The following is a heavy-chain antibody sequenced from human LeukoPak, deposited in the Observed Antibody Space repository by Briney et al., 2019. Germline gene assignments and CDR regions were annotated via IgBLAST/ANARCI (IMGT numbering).Heavy chain of an antibody. Sequence: SETLSLTCTVSGGSISSGNYHWGWIRQPPGKGLEWIGYIYYSGGTNYNPSLKSRVTISVDTSKNQFSLKLSSVTAADTAVYYCARHQLAGTWYPYFDYWGRGTLVTVSS. D-gene: IGHD6-13*01. J-gene: IGHJ4*02. CDR1: GGSISSGNYH. CDR2: IYYSGGT. CDR3: ARHQLAGTWYPYFDY. V-gene: IGHV4-61*05.